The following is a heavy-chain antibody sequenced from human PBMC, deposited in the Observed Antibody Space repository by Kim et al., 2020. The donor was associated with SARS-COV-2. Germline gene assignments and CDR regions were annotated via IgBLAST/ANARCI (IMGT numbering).Heavy chain of an antibody. Sequence: GGSLRLSCAAYGFTFSSYAMSWVRQAPGKGLEWVSAISGSGGSTYYADSVKGRYTISRDNSKNTLCLQMNSLRAEDTAVYYCAKVRARLLGYYYYGMDVWGQGTTVTVSS. J-gene: IGHJ6*02. CDR1: GFTFSSYA. V-gene: IGHV3-23*01. CDR2: ISGSGGST. D-gene: IGHD2-8*02. CDR3: AKVRARLLGYYYYGMDV.